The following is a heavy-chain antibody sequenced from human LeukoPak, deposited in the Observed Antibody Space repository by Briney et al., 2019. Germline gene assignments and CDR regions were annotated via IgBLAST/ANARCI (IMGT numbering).Heavy chain of an antibody. Sequence: SETLSLTCIVSGGSISSYYWSWIRKPPGKGLEWIGYINYSGSTDYNPSLKSRVTMSVDTSKNQFSLKLSSVTAADTAVYFCGRRTSYDTLTGYIYWYFDLWGRGTLVTVSS. V-gene: IGHV4-59*01. CDR2: INYSGST. CDR1: GGSISSYY. D-gene: IGHD3-9*01. J-gene: IGHJ2*01. CDR3: GRRTSYDTLTGYIYWYFDL.